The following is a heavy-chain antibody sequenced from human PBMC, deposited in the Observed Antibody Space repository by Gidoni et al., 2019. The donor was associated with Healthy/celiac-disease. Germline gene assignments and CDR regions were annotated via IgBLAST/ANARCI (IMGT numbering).Heavy chain of an antibody. Sequence: TASGFTFGDYAMSWFRQAPGKGLEWVGFIRSKAYGGTTEYAASVKGRFTISRDDSKSIAYLQMNSLKTEDTAVYYCTTLYYYGSGRPFDYWGQGTLVTVSS. CDR3: TTLYYYGSGRPFDY. V-gene: IGHV3-49*03. CDR1: GFTFGDYA. J-gene: IGHJ4*02. CDR2: IRSKAYGGTT. D-gene: IGHD3-10*01.